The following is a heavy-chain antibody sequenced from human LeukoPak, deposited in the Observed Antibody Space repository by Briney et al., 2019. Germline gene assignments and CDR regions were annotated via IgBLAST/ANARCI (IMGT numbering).Heavy chain of an antibody. J-gene: IGHJ5*02. Sequence: ASVKVSCKASGYPFTGYYVHWVRQAPGQGLERMGRINCNRGGTNYAQKFQGRVTMTRDTSISTAYMELNRLRSDDTAVYYCARDPWGGDIVVVPAAIHDPWGQGTLVTVSS. D-gene: IGHD2-2*01. CDR2: INCNRGGT. CDR1: GYPFTGYY. CDR3: ARDPWGGDIVVVPAAIHDP. V-gene: IGHV1-2*06.